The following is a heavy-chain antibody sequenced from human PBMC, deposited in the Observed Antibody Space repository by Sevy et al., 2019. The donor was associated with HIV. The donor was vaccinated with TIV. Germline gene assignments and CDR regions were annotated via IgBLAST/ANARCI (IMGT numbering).Heavy chain of an antibody. CDR2: MSPNSGDT. Sequence: ASVKVSCRASGYTFTSYDIHWVRQTTGQGHEWMGWMSPNSGDTGYAQKFQGRVTMTRDTSKGTAYMELSSLRSDDTAMYYCVRILSTSYYNYHALDVWGQGTTVTVSS. CDR1: GYTFTSYD. CDR3: VRILSTSYYNYHALDV. D-gene: IGHD2-2*01. J-gene: IGHJ6*02. V-gene: IGHV1-8*01.